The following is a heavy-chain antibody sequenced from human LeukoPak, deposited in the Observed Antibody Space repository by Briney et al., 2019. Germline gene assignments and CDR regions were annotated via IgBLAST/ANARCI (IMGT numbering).Heavy chain of an antibody. V-gene: IGHV3-53*01. CDR2: IYSGGST. J-gene: IGHJ2*01. Sequence: GGSLRLSCAASGFTVSSNYMSWVRQAPGKGLELVSVIYSGGSTYYADSVKGRLTISTDNSKSPLYLHMKSVRAEDKGVYYCARDTGRRQWLAAYWYLDLWGRGTLVTVSS. CDR1: GFTVSSNY. CDR3: ARDTGRRQWLAAYWYLDL. D-gene: IGHD6-19*01.